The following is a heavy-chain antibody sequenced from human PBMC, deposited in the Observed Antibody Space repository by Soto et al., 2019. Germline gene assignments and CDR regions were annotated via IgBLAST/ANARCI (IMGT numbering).Heavy chain of an antibody. CDR2: IGSAGDP. D-gene: IGHD6-13*01. CDR1: GFTFSSSD. J-gene: IGHJ4*02. Sequence: PGGSLRLSCAASGFTFSSSDMHWVRQATGKGLERVSGIGSAGDPYYADSVKGRFTISRENAKNSLYLQMNSLRAGDTAVYYCARWNWQQLAFDYWGQGTLVTVSS. CDR3: ARWNWQQLAFDY. V-gene: IGHV3-13*05.